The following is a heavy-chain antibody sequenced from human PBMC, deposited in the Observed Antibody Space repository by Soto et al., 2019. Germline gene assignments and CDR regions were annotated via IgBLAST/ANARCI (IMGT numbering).Heavy chain of an antibody. CDR2: IIPILGIA. V-gene: IGHV1-69*02. J-gene: IGHJ6*02. CDR3: ARRVANYYYGMDV. Sequence: SVKVSCKASGGTFSSYTISWVRQAPGQGLEWMGRIIPILGIANYAQNFQGSVTFPAEKPTSTAYMELSSLRFEDTAVYYCARRVANYYYGMDVWGQGTTVTVSS. CDR1: GGTFSSYT.